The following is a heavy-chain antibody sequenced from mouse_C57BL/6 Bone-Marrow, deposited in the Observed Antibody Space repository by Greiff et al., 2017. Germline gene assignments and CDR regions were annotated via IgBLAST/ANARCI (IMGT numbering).Heavy chain of an antibody. CDR3: AREDDPYYAMDY. J-gene: IGHJ4*01. CDR1: GFTFSDYY. V-gene: IGHV5-16*01. CDR2: INYDGSST. Sequence: EVKLVESEGGLVQPGSSMKLSCTASGFTFSDYYMAWVRQVPEKGLEWVANINYDGSSTYYLDSLKSRFIISRDNAKNILYLQMSSLKSEDTATYYCAREDDPYYAMDYWGQGTSVTVSS.